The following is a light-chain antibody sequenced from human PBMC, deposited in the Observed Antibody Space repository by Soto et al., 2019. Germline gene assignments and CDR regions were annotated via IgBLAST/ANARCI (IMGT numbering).Light chain of an antibody. CDR1: QNISNY. Sequence: IVLTQSPATLSLSPGKRATLSCRASQNISNYLVWYQHKPGQAPTLLMSGASNRASGVPVRFSGSGSGTDFTLTITRLEPEDFALYYCQQYGGSPITFGLGTRLEI. CDR3: QQYGGSPIT. J-gene: IGKJ5*01. V-gene: IGKV3-20*01. CDR2: GAS.